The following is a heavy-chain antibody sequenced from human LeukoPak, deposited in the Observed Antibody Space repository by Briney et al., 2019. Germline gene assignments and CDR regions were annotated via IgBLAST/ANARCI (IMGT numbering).Heavy chain of an antibody. CDR2: TYYRSKWYN. Sequence: SQTLSLTFAFSGDSVSINSAAWNWIRQSPSRGLEWLGRTYYRSKWYNDYAVSVKSRITINPDTSKNQFSLQLNSVTPEDTAVYYCARARRDYYGSGSYYTIDYWGQGTLVTVSS. CDR1: GDSVSINSAA. D-gene: IGHD3-10*01. V-gene: IGHV6-1*01. CDR3: ARARRDYYGSGSYYTIDY. J-gene: IGHJ4*02.